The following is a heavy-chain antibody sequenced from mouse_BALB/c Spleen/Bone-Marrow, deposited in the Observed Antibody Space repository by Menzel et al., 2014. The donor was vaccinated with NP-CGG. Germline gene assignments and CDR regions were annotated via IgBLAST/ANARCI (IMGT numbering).Heavy chain of an antibody. Sequence: VMLVESGPGLVAPSQSLSITCTVSGFSLTGYGVRWVRQPPGKGLEWLGMIWGDGSTDYNSALKSRLSISKDNSKSQVFLKMNSLQTDDTARYYCARDSFLITRALDYWGQGTSVTVSS. D-gene: IGHD2-4*01. V-gene: IGHV2-6-7*01. J-gene: IGHJ4*01. CDR1: GFSLTGYG. CDR2: IWGDGST. CDR3: ARDSFLITRALDY.